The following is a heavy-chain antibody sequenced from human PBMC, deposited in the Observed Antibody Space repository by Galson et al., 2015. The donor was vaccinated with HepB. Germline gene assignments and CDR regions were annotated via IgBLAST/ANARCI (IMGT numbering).Heavy chain of an antibody. Sequence: QSGAEVKKPGESLRISCQGSGYGFTSYWITWVRQMPGRGLEWMGTTHPSDSHTTYSPAFQGQVTMSVDKSMRTAHLHWRSLRASDTAIYYCAMSAHHFHNGLDVWGQGTTVIVSS. CDR2: THPSDSHT. CDR1: GYGFTSYW. CDR3: AMSAHHFHNGLDV. J-gene: IGHJ6*02. D-gene: IGHD1-1*01. V-gene: IGHV5-10-1*04.